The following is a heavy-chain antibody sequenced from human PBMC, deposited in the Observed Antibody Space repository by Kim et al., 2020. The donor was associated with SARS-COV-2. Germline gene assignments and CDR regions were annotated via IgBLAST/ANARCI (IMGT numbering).Heavy chain of an antibody. D-gene: IGHD6-13*01. CDR3: ARGRGYGSSSWYFGSEQPCYGMDV. V-gene: IGHV4-61*02. J-gene: IGHJ6*02. CDR2: IYTSGST. CDR1: GGSISSGSYY. Sequence: SETLSLTCTVSGGSISSGSYYWSWIRQPAGKGLEWIGRIYTSGSTNYNPSLKSRVTISVDTSKNQFSLKLSSVTAADTAVYYCARGRGYGSSSWYFGSEQPCYGMDVWGQGTTVTVSS.